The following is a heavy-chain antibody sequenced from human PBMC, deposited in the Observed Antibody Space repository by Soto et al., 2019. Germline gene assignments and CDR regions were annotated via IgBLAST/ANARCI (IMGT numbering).Heavy chain of an antibody. CDR3: AKIRGRYYYYGMDV. V-gene: IGHV3-23*01. J-gene: IGHJ6*02. CDR2: ISASGGST. CDR1: GFPFSSFG. Sequence: PGGSLRLSCAASGFPFSSFGLNWVRQAPGKGLEWVSAISASGGSTYYADSVKGRVTISRDNSKNTLYLQMNSLSAEDTAVYYCAKIRGRYYYYGMDVWGQGTTVTVSS. D-gene: IGHD2-15*01.